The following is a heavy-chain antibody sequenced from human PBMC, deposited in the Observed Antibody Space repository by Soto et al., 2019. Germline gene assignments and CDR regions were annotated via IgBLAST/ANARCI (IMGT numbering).Heavy chain of an antibody. D-gene: IGHD4-17*01. CDR2: MSSDGSST. V-gene: IGHV3-74*01. CDR3: ARGTVRDHDFGDH. CDR1: GFTFSTYW. Sequence: EVQLVESGGDLVQPGGSLRLSCAASGFTFSTYWMHWVRQVPGKGPEWVSRMSSDGSSTAYADSVRGQFIISRDNAKNTLYLQMNSRRVDDTAVYYCARGTVRDHDFGDHWGLGTLVAVSS. J-gene: IGHJ4*02.